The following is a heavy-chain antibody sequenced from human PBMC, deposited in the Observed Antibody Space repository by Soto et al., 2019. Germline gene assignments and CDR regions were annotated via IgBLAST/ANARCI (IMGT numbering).Heavy chain of an antibody. J-gene: IGHJ4*02. V-gene: IGHV3-23*01. Sequence: GGSLRLSCAASGFTFSSYAMSWVRQAPGKGLEWVSAISGSGGSTYYADSVKGRFTISRDNSKNTLYLQMNSLRAEDTAVYYCAKDPRRSHLDSSSGGDYYFDYWGQGTLVTVSS. CDR3: AKDPRRSHLDSSSGGDYYFDY. CDR1: GFTFSSYA. CDR2: ISGSGGST. D-gene: IGHD6-13*01.